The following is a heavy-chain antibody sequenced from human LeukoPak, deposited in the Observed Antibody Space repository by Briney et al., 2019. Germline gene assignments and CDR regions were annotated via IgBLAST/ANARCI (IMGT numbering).Heavy chain of an antibody. CDR3: ARDGGSISYDGMDY. D-gene: IGHD2-2*01. CDR1: GXSISSGGYY. V-gene: IGHV4-31*03. Sequence: SQTLSLTCTVSGXSISSGGYYWSWIRQHPGKGLELIWYIYYSGSTYYNPSLKSRVTISVDTSKNQFSLKLSSVTAADTAVYYCARDGGSISYDGMDYGGQGTLVTVS. CDR2: IYYSGST. J-gene: IGHJ4*02.